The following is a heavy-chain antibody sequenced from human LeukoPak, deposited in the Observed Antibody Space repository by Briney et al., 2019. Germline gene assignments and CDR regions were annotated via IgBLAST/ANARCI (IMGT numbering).Heavy chain of an antibody. CDR3: ARDAAPAASGGEFDY. Sequence: GGSLRLSCAASGFTFSSYSMNWVRQAPGKGLEWVSSISSSSSYIYYADSVKGRFTISRDNAKDSLYLQMNSLRAEDTAVYYCARDAAPAASGGEFDYWGQGTLVTVSS. V-gene: IGHV3-21*01. D-gene: IGHD6-25*01. CDR2: ISSSSSYI. J-gene: IGHJ4*02. CDR1: GFTFSSYS.